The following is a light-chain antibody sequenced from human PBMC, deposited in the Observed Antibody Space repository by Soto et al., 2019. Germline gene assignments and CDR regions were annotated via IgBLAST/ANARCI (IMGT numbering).Light chain of an antibody. CDR3: QQYYSTPPT. Sequence: DIVMTQSPDSLAVSLGERATINCKSSQSFSDCSNNEKCLAWYQQKPGQPPKLLIYWASTRESGVPDRFSGSGSGTDFTLTISSLQAEDVAVYYCQQYYSTPPTFGGGTNVEIK. CDR2: WAS. CDR1: QSFSDCSNNEKC. J-gene: IGKJ4*01. V-gene: IGKV4-1*01.